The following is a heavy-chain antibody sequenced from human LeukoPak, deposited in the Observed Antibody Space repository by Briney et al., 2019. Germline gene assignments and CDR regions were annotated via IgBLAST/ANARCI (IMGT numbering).Heavy chain of an antibody. CDR1: GYSFTRYY. D-gene: IGHD1-14*01. CDR3: ARVRPDGDKMFYFDN. J-gene: IGHJ4*02. Sequence: ASVKVSCKASGYSFTRYYIHWMRQAPGRGLEWMGRINPNSGVTRCAQQFQGRVTMTRDTSITTAYMELSSLRSDDTAVYYCARVRPDGDKMFYFDNWGQGTLVTVSS. V-gene: IGHV1-2*06. CDR2: INPNSGVT.